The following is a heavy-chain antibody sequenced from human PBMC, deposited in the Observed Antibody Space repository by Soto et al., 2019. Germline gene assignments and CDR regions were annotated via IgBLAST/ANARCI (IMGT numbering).Heavy chain of an antibody. J-gene: IGHJ4*02. D-gene: IGHD3-22*01. Sequence: SVKVSCKASGGTFSSYAISWVRQAPGQGLEWMGGIIPIFGTANYAQKFQGRVTITADESTSTAYMELSSLRSEDTAVYYCARETYYYDSSGLDYFDYWGQGTLVTVSS. CDR1: GGTFSSYA. CDR3: ARETYYYDSSGLDYFDY. V-gene: IGHV1-69*13. CDR2: IIPIFGTA.